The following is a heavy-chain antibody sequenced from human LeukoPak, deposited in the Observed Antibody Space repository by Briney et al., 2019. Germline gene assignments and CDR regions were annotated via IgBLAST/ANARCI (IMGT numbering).Heavy chain of an antibody. J-gene: IGHJ4*02. CDR3: ARGRWISGSYYNFDY. V-gene: IGHV4-39*07. CDR2: INYSGTT. CDR1: GASISSSSYY. D-gene: IGHD1-26*01. Sequence: PSETLSLTCGVSGASISSSSYYWGWIRQPPGKGLEWIATINYSGTTHYNPSLKSRVTISADTSKNHLSLKVNSVTAADTAVYYCARGRWISGSYYNFDYWGQGTLVTVSS.